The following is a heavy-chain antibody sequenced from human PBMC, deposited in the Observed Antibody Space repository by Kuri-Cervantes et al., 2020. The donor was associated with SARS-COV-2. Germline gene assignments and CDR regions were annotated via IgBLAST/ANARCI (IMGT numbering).Heavy chain of an antibody. D-gene: IGHD3-10*01. Sequence: GGSLRLSCGVSGFTFSISWMSWVRQAPGKGLEWVAAIKPEGGEKHYVDSVRGRFTISRDDAKNSLYLQMNSLRAEDTAVYYCASLDHGLGSYYHTFPHDYWGLGTQVTVSS. CDR2: IKPEGGEK. CDR3: ASLDHGLGSYYHTFPHDY. V-gene: IGHV3-7*01. J-gene: IGHJ4*02. CDR1: GFTFSISW.